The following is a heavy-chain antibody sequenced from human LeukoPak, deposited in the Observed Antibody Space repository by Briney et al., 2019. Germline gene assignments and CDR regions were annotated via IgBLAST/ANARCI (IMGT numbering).Heavy chain of an antibody. CDR1: GDTFIPYT. CDR3: ARALLGRWELPSFYYYMDV. Sequence: VSVKVSCKASGDTFIPYTFSWVRQAPGQGLEWMGWINPNTGGTNYAQKFQGRVTMTRDTSISTAYMELNRLTSDDTAVYYCARALLGRWELPSFYYYMDVWGKGTTVTVSS. D-gene: IGHD1-26*01. CDR2: INPNTGGT. V-gene: IGHV1-2*02. J-gene: IGHJ6*03.